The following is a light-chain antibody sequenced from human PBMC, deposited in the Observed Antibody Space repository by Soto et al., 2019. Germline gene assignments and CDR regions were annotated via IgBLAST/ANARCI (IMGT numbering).Light chain of an antibody. Sequence: EIVMTQSPATLSVSPGERATLSCRASQSDSRNVAWYQKKPGQAPRLLIHDASTRATGISVRFSGSGSGTEFTLTISILQSEDFAVYYCQQYNNWLWTFGQGTKVEIK. V-gene: IGKV3-15*01. J-gene: IGKJ1*01. CDR3: QQYNNWLWT. CDR1: QSDSRN. CDR2: DAS.